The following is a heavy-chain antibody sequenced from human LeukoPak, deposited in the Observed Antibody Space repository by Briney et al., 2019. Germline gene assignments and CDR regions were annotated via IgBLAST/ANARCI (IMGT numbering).Heavy chain of an antibody. CDR1: GGSISSYY. CDR2: MYYSGST. CDR3: ARLDWSNWCFDL. D-gene: IGHD3/OR15-3a*01. V-gene: IGHV4-59*08. Sequence: SETLSLTCTVSGGSISSYYWTWIRQPPGKGLEWIGYMYYSGSTTYNPSLKSRVTISVDTSKNQFSLRLSSVTAADTAVYYCARLDWSNWCFDLWGRGTLVIVSS. J-gene: IGHJ2*01.